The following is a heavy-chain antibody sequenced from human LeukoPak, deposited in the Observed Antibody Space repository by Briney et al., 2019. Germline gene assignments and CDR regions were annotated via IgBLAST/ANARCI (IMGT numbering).Heavy chain of an antibody. CDR1: GFTFNSYA. CDR2: IGFGDDSA. J-gene: IGHJ4*02. V-gene: IGHV3-23*01. CDR3: ARGTVAATPTFDY. D-gene: IGHD2-15*01. Sequence: GGSLRLSCAASGFTFNSYAMSWVRQAPGKGLEWVSTIGFGDDSAYYADSVKGRFTISRDNSKNTLYLQMNSLRAEDTAVYYCARGTVAATPTFDYWGQGTLVTVSS.